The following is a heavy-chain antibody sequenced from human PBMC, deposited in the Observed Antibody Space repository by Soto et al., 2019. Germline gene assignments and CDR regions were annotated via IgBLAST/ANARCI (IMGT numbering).Heavy chain of an antibody. J-gene: IGHJ6*02. CDR2: ISYDGSNK. CDR3: VKDGSSGSPYYYGLDV. CDR1: GFTFSSYG. V-gene: IGHV3-30*18. D-gene: IGHD6-19*01. Sequence: QVQLVESGGGVVQPGRSLRLSCAASGFTFSSYGMHWVRQAPGKGLAWVAVISYDGSNKYYADSVKSRFTISRDNSKNTLYLQMSSRRAEDKAVYYCVKDGSSGSPYYYGLDVWGQGTTVTVSS.